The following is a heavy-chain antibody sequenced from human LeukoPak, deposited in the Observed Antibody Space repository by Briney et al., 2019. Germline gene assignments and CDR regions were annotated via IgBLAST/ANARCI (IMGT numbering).Heavy chain of an antibody. Sequence: PSETLSLTCAVYGGSFSGYYWSWIRQPPGKGLEWIGEINHSGSTNYNPSLKSRVTISVDTTKNQFSLKLSSVTAADTAVYYCAINRGGPAVWGKGTTVTVSS. V-gene: IGHV4-34*01. CDR1: GGSFSGYY. CDR2: INHSGST. CDR3: AINRGGPAV. J-gene: IGHJ6*04. D-gene: IGHD3-10*01.